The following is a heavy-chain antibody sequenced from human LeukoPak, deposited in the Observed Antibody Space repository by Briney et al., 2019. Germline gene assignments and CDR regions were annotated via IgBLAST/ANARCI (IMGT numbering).Heavy chain of an antibody. D-gene: IGHD3-10*01. CDR1: GFPFKGYW. CDR3: ARDGGELWPLDE. CDR2: IKPDGSET. J-gene: IGHJ4*02. V-gene: IGHV3-7*01. Sequence: GGSLRLSCVASGFPFKGYWMTWVRQSPGKGLDWVANIKPDGSETNYLDPVKGRFTISRDNARDSLFLEMNNLRVDDTAVYYCARDGGELWPLDEWGQGILVTVSS.